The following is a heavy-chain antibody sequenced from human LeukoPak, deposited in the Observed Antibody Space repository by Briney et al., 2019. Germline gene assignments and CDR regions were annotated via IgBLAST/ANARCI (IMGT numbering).Heavy chain of an antibody. CDR2: LYTSGST. CDR1: GGSISNDF. CDR3: AGGGSPHI. J-gene: IGHJ3*02. D-gene: IGHD1-26*01. V-gene: IGHV4-4*07. Sequence: PSETLSLTCTVSGGSISNDFLTWVRQPAGKALEWIGRLYTSGSTTYNPSLKSRVTMSLDTSITQFSLKLKSVTAADTAVYYCAGGGSPHIWGQGTMVTVSS.